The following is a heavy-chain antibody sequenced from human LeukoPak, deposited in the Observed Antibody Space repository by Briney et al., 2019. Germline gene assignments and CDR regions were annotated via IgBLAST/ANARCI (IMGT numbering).Heavy chain of an antibody. CDR1: GGSISSYY. V-gene: IGHV4-59*08. J-gene: IGHJ4*01. CDR2: IYYSGST. Sequence: SETLSLTCTVSGGSISSYYWSWIRQPPGKGLEWIGYIYYSGSTNYNPSLKSRVTISVDTSKNQFSLKLSSVTAADTAVYYCARHGGIAAAGTLFDYWGQEPWSPSPQ. CDR3: ARHGGIAAAGTLFDY. D-gene: IGHD6-13*01.